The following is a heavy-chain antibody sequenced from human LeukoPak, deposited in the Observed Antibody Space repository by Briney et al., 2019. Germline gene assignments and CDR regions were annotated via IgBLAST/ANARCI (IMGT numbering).Heavy chain of an antibody. J-gene: IGHJ4*02. V-gene: IGHV4-59*01. CDR2: IYYSGST. Sequence: KPSETLSLTCTVSGGSISSYYWSWIRQPPGKGLEWIGYIYYSGSTYYNPSLKSRVIISVDTSKNQFSLNLSSVTAADTALYYCVRHSGSYYYFDYWGQGTLVTVSS. CDR1: GGSISSYY. CDR3: VRHSGSYYYFDY. D-gene: IGHD1-26*01.